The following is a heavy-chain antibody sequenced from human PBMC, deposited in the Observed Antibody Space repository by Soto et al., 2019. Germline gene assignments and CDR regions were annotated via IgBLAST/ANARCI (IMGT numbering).Heavy chain of an antibody. CDR3: XICSNSCDYHNYYGMDV. Sequence: PGESLKISCKGSGYIFTIYWIAWVRQMPGKGLEWMGIIYPGDSDTRFSPSFHGQVTMSADKSISTAYLQWSSLKASDTAMYYCXICSNSCDYHNYYGMDVWGQGTTVTVSS. V-gene: IGHV5-51*01. J-gene: IGHJ6*02. D-gene: IGHD2-2*01. CDR1: GYIFTIYW. CDR2: IYPGDSDT.